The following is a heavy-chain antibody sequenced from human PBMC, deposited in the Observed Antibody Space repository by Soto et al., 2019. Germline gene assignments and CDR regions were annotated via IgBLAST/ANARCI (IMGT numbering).Heavy chain of an antibody. CDR2: ITRSSTTI. D-gene: IGHD6-13*01. CDR1: GFTFSTYS. CDR3: ARDNGLAGSFDP. J-gene: IGHJ5*02. V-gene: IGHV3-48*02. Sequence: VSLLLSCAASGFTFSTYSMNWVRQAPGEGPEWISYITRSSTTIFYADSVKGRFTISRDNANNSLYLQMNSLRDEDTAVYYCARDNGLAGSFDPWGQGTLVTVSS.